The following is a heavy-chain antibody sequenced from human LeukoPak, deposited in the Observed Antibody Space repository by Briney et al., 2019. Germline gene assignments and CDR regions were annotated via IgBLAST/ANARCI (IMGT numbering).Heavy chain of an antibody. Sequence: PSETLSLTCTVSGDSISSSNCYWGWIRQPPGKGLEWIGSIYFSGGTYYNPSLTSRVTISVDTSKNQFSLKLSSVTAADTAVYYCARHKDYYYSYMDVWGKGTTVTISS. CDR3: ARHKDYYYSYMDV. V-gene: IGHV4-39*01. CDR2: IYFSGGT. J-gene: IGHJ6*03. CDR1: GDSISSSNCY.